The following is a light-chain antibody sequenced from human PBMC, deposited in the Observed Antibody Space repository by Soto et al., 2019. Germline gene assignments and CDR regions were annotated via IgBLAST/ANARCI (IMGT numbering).Light chain of an antibody. CDR2: DAS. V-gene: IGKV3-15*01. J-gene: IGKJ5*01. Sequence: EIVMTQSPATLSVSPGGIATLSFSASQSISDTLAWHQQKPGQAPRILMYDASTRATGIPARFSGSGSGTEFTLTISSLQSEDFAVYYCQQYHNWPITFGQGTRLEIK. CDR3: QQYHNWPIT. CDR1: QSISDT.